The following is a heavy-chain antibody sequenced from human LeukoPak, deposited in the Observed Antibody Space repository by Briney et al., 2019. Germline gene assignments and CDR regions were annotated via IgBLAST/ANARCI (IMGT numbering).Heavy chain of an antibody. D-gene: IGHD6-6*01. J-gene: IGHJ4*02. CDR2: INPNSGGT. Sequence: ASVKVSCKASGYTFTGYYMHWVRQAPGQGLEWMGWINPNSGGTNYAQKFQGRVTMTRDTSISTAYMELSRLRSDDTAVYYCARERIAARSFDYWGQGTLVTVSS. CDR1: GYTFTGYY. CDR3: ARERIAARSFDY. V-gene: IGHV1-2*02.